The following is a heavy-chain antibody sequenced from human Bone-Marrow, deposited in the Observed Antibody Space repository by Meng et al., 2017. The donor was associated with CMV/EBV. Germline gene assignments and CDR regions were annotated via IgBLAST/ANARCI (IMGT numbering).Heavy chain of an antibody. D-gene: IGHD6-13*01. J-gene: IGHJ3*02. CDR3: AKDSSSWYFGAFDI. CDR1: GFTFSSYW. V-gene: IGHV3-9*03. Sequence: GGSLRLSCAASGFTFSSYWMHWVRPAPGKGLEWVSGISWNSGSIGYADSVKGRFTISRDNAKNSLYLQMTSLRAEDMALYYCAKDSSSWYFGAFDIWGQGTMVTVSS. CDR2: ISWNSGSI.